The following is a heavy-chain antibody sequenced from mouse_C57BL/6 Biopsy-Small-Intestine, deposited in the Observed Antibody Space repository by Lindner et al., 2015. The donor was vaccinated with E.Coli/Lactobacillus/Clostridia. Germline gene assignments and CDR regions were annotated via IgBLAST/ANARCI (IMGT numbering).Heavy chain of an antibody. D-gene: IGHD1-1*02. CDR1: GSLFIANG. CDR2: IIPMFETT. Sequence: SVKVSCKASGSLFIANGISWVRQAPGQGLEWMGGIIPMFETTYYAQNFQGRVTITADRSTTTVYMELTSLRFEDTAIYYCARVHPTERFRGLWGVAATHWGQGTLVTVSS. V-gene: IGHV1-81*01. CDR3: ARVHPTERFRGLWGVAATH. J-gene: IGHJ4*01.